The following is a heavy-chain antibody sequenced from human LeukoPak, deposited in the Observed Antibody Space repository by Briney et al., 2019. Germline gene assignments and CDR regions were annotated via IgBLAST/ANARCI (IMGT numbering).Heavy chain of an antibody. J-gene: IGHJ4*02. D-gene: IGHD2-15*01. CDR2: ISWNSGSI. Sequence: PGRSLRLSCEASGFTFDDYATHWVRQAPGKGLEWVSGISWNSGSIGYADSVKGRFTISRDNAKNSLYLQMNSLRAEDTALYYCAKDLTVAATAFDYWGQGTLVTVSS. CDR1: GFTFDDYA. V-gene: IGHV3-9*01. CDR3: AKDLTVAATAFDY.